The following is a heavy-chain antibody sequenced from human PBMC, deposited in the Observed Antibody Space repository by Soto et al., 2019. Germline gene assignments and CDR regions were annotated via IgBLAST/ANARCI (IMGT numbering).Heavy chain of an antibody. CDR2: IYWDDDK. CDR3: ALTYYYDSSGYYSSY. Sequence: QITLKESGPTLVKPTQTLTLTCTFSGFSLSTSGVGVGWIRQPPGKALEWLALIYWDDDKRYSPSLKSRLTITKDTSKNQVVLTMTNMDPVDTATYYCALTYYYDSSGYYSSYWGQGTLVTVSS. V-gene: IGHV2-5*02. CDR1: GFSLSTSGVG. D-gene: IGHD3-22*01. J-gene: IGHJ4*02.